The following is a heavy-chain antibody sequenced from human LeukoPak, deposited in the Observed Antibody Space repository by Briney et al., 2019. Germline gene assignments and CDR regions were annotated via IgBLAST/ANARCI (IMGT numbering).Heavy chain of an antibody. CDR2: INHSGST. Sequence: SETLSLTCTVSGGSISSYYWSWIRQPPGKGLEWIGEINHSGSTNYNPSLKSRVTISVDTSKNQFSLKLSSVTAADTAVYYCARSCSGGSCFRRRIFDYWGQGTLVTVSS. CDR1: GGSISSYY. CDR3: ARSCSGGSCFRRRIFDY. J-gene: IGHJ4*02. V-gene: IGHV4-34*01. D-gene: IGHD2-15*01.